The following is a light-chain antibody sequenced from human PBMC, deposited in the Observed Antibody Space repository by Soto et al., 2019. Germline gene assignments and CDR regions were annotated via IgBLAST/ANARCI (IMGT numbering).Light chain of an antibody. CDR1: SSDVGGYNY. Sequence: SVLTQPRSVSRSPGQSVTISCTGTSSDVGGYNYVSWYQQRPGKAPKLMIYDVSKRPSGVPDRFSGSKSGNTASLTISGLQAEDEADYYCCSYAGSYTFGGYVFETGTKVTVL. CDR3: CSYAGSYTFGGYV. CDR2: DVS. J-gene: IGLJ1*01. V-gene: IGLV2-11*01.